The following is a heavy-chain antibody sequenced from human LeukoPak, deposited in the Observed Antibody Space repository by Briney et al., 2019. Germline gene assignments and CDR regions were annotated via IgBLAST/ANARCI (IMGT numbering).Heavy chain of an antibody. V-gene: IGHV3-48*03. D-gene: IGHD1-26*01. J-gene: IGHJ3*02. CDR3: AKGRGSYYQIDI. CDR2: ISTSATTI. CDR1: GFTFSNYE. Sequence: GGSLRLSCAASGFTFSNYEMNWVRQVPGKGLEWVSYISTSATTIYYADSVKGRFSISRDNSKNTLYLQMNSLRAEDTAVYYCAKGRGSYYQIDIWGQGTMVTVSS.